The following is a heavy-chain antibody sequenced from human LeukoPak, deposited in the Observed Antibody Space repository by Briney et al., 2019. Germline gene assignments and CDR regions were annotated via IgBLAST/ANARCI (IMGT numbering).Heavy chain of an antibody. CDR1: GYTFTSYY. V-gene: IGHV1-46*01. D-gene: IGHD2-2*01. CDR2: INPSGGST. CDR3: ARDLTYRSSTSCYPHWFDP. J-gene: IGHJ5*02. Sequence: ASAKVSCKASGYTFTSYYMHWVRQAPGQGLEWMGIINPSGGSTSYAQKFQGRVTMTRDTSTSTVYMELSSLRSEDTAVYYCARDLTYRSSTSCYPHWFDPWGQGTLVTVSS.